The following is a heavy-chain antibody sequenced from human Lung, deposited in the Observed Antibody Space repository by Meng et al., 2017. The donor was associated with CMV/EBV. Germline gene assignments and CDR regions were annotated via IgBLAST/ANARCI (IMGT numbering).Heavy chain of an antibody. CDR2: ISYDGSNK. CDR3: AHGGGDC. D-gene: IGHD2-15*01. CDR1: GFTFSSYA. J-gene: IGHJ4*02. V-gene: IGHV3-30-3*01. Sequence: QVQMVGAGGGVVQPGRSLRSSCAASGFTFSSYAMHWVRQAPGKGLEWVAVISYDGSNKYYADSVKGRFTISRDNSKNTLYLQMNSLRAEDTAVYYCAHGGGDCWGQGTLVTVSS.